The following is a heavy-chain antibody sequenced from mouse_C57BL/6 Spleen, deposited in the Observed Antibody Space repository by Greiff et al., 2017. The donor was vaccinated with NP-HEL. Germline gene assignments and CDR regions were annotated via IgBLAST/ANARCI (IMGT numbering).Heavy chain of an antibody. D-gene: IGHD2-5*01. CDR3: ARSSYYSTPYDFDY. CDR2: IYPGSGST. CDR1: GYTFTSYW. V-gene: IGHV1-55*01. J-gene: IGHJ2*01. Sequence: VQLQQPGAELVKPGASVKMSCKASGYTFTSYWITWVKQRPGQGLEWIGDIYPGSGSTNYNEKFKSKATLTVDTSSSTAYMQLNSLTSEDSAVYYCARSSYYSTPYDFDYWGQGTTLTVSS.